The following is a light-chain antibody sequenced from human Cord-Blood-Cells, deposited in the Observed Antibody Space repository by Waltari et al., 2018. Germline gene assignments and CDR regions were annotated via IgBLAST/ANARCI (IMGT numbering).Light chain of an antibody. Sequence: QSALTQPASVSGSPGQSTTISCTGTSSDVGLYNLVSWYQQHPGKAPKPMIYEGSKRPSGVSNRFSGSKSGNTASLTISGLQAEDEADYYCCSYAGSSTYVFGTGTKVTVL. CDR1: SSDVGLYNL. V-gene: IGLV2-23*01. J-gene: IGLJ1*01. CDR3: CSYAGSSTYV. CDR2: EGS.